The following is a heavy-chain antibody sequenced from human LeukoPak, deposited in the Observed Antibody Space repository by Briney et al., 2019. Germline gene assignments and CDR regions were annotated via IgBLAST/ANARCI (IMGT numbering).Heavy chain of an antibody. Sequence: PGGSLRLSCAASGITLSDFWFSWVRQAPGKGLEWVAFIRYDGSNKYYADSVKGRFTISRDNSKNTLYLQMNSLRAEDTAVYYCAKDLADSSSWYGGFDYWGQGTLVTVSS. CDR2: IRYDGSNK. V-gene: IGHV3-30*02. D-gene: IGHD6-13*01. J-gene: IGHJ4*02. CDR1: GITLSDFW. CDR3: AKDLADSSSWYGGFDY.